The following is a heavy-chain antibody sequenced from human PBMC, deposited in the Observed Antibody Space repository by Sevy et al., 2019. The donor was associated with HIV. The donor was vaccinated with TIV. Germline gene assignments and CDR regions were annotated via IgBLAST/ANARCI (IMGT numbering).Heavy chain of an antibody. Sequence: GGSLRLSCGASGFAFSRYGMHWVRQAPGKGLEWVAVIWHDGNYKYYADSAKGRFTISRDNSKNTLYLQMNSLRGDDSAVYFCARDPLYYSHRDSYHLKYYFDYWGQGTQVTVSS. CDR2: IWHDGNYK. D-gene: IGHD3-10*01. CDR3: ARDPLYYSHRDSYHLKYYFDY. CDR1: GFAFSRYG. V-gene: IGHV3-33*01. J-gene: IGHJ4*02.